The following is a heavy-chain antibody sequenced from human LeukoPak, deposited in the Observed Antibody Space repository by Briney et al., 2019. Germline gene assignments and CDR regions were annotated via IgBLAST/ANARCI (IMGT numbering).Heavy chain of an antibody. CDR3: ARTTPVDY. D-gene: IGHD1-1*01. V-gene: IGHV3-7*01. Sequence: AGGSLRLSCTVSGFTFSSYWMSWVRQAPGKGLEWVANIKQDGSEKYYVDSVKGRFTISRDNAKNSLYLQMNSLRAEDTAVYYCARTTPVDYWGQGTLVTVSS. CDR2: IKQDGSEK. CDR1: GFTFSSYW. J-gene: IGHJ4*02.